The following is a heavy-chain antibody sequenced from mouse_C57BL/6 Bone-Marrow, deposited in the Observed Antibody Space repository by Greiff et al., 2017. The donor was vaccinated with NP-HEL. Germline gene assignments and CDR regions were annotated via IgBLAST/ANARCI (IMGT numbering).Heavy chain of an antibody. D-gene: IGHD2-12*01. J-gene: IGHJ1*03. CDR1: GYTFTSYW. V-gene: IGHV1-59*01. CDR2: IDPSDSYT. CDR3: ARDYRYFDV. Sequence: QVQLQQSGAELVRPGTSVKLSCKASGYTFTSYWMHWVKQRPGQGLEWIGVIDPSDSYTNYNQKFKGKATLTVDTSSSTAYMQLSSLTSEDSAVYYCARDYRYFDVWGTGTTVTVSA.